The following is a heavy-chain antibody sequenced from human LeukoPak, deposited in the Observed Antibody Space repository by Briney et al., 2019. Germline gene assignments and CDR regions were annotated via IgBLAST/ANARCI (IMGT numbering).Heavy chain of an antibody. V-gene: IGHV3-30-3*01. CDR3: ARGIVVVVAATSNWFDP. D-gene: IGHD2-15*01. CDR2: ISYDGSNN. Sequence: GRSLRLSCAASGFTFSSYAIHWVRQAPGKGLEWVAVISYDGSNNNYADSVKGRFTTSRDNSKNTVYLQMNSLRAEDTAVYYCARGIVVVVAATSNWFDPWGQGTLVTVSS. J-gene: IGHJ5*02. CDR1: GFTFSSYA.